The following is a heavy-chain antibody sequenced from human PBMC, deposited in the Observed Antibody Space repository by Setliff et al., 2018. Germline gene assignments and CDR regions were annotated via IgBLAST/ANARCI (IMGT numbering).Heavy chain of an antibody. Sequence: TLSLTCTVSGGSITDENSWWAWIRQLAGKRPEWLGLIYIRGGTDYNPSLESRVTISLDTSRNQFSLNLTSVTAADTAVYYCAVDHVTNIAESGYGYTRIDPWSQGIPVTVSS. CDR1: GGSITDENSW. CDR2: IYIRGGT. J-gene: IGHJ5*02. D-gene: IGHD6-19*01. V-gene: IGHV4-61*02. CDR3: AVDHVTNIAESGYGYTRIDP.